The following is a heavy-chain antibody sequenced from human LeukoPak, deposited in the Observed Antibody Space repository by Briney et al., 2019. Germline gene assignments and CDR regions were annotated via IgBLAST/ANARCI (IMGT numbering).Heavy chain of an antibody. Sequence: GGSLRLSCAAPGFTVSGKYMSWVRQAPGKGLEWVSVIYSGGSTNYADSVKGRFTISRDNSKNTLNLQMNSLRAEDTAVYYCAWSSIAVAALLDYWGQGTLVTVSS. CDR3: AWSSIAVAALLDY. CDR2: IYSGGST. CDR1: GFTVSGKY. J-gene: IGHJ4*02. D-gene: IGHD6-19*01. V-gene: IGHV3-66*01.